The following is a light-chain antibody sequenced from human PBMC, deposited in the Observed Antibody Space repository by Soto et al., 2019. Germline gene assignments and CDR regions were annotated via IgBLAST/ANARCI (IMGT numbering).Light chain of an antibody. V-gene: IGKV3D-20*02. Sequence: EIVLTQSPGTLSLSPGERATLSCRASQSVSSNNLAWYQQRPGQAPRVVIYGASTRATGIPERFSGSGSGTDFTLTISRLEPEDFAVYYCQQRAKWPSTFGPGTKVE. CDR2: GAS. CDR1: QSVSSNN. J-gene: IGKJ2*02. CDR3: QQRAKWPST.